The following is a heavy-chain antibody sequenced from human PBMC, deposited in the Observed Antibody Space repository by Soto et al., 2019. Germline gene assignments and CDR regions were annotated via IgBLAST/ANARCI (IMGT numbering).Heavy chain of an antibody. Sequence: SETLSLTCTVSGGSISSYYWSWIRQPPGKGLEWIGYIYYSGSTNYNPSLKSRVTISVDTSKNQFSLKLSSVTAADTAVYYCARLRSGIGELYGWFDPWGQGTLVTVSS. J-gene: IGHJ5*02. CDR3: ARLRSGIGELYGWFDP. CDR2: IYYSGST. D-gene: IGHD3-10*01. V-gene: IGHV4-59*01. CDR1: GGSISSYY.